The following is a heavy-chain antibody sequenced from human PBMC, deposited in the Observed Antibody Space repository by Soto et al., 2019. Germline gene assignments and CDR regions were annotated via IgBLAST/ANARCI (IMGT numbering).Heavy chain of an antibody. CDR3: ARVCGGACHHGMDV. V-gene: IGHV4-31*03. CDR2: IYYSGST. J-gene: IGHJ6*02. D-gene: IGHD2-21*02. Sequence: QVQLQESGPGLVKPSQTLSLTCTVSGGSISSGGYYWSWIRQHPGKGLEWIGYIYYSGSTYYNPSLKSRVNIAEDTSKNQFSLNVSAVTAADAAVYYCARVCGGACHHGMDVWGQGTTVTVSS. CDR1: GGSISSGGYY.